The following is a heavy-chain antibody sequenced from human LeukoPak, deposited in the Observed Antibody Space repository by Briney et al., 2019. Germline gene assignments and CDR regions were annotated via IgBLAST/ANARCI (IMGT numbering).Heavy chain of an antibody. CDR3: ARGGWLRPPAY. Sequence: SETLSLTCTVSGGSISSGGYYWSWIRQHPGKGLEWIGYIYYSGSTYYNPSLKSRVTISVDTSKNQFSLKLSSVTAADTAVYYCARGGWLRPPAYWGQGTLVTVTS. J-gene: IGHJ4*02. CDR2: IYYSGST. D-gene: IGHD5-24*01. CDR1: GGSISSGGYY. V-gene: IGHV4-31*03.